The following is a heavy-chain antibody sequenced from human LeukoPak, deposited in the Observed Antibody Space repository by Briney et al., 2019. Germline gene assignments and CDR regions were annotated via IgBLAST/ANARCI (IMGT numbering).Heavy chain of an antibody. CDR1: GFKFAKYW. CDR2: INEDGSET. V-gene: IGHV3-7*01. J-gene: IGHJ4*02. Sequence: GGSLGLSCGASGFKFAKYWMTWVRQVPGKGLEWVASINEDGSETYYEDFVEGRFVISRDNAEYSLSLQMNSRRGGDMAVYYCASLWFGGLWGQGALVTVSS. CDR3: ASLWFGGL. D-gene: IGHD3-10*01.